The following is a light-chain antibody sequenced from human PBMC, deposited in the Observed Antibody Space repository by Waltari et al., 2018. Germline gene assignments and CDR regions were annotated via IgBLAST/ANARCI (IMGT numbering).Light chain of an antibody. CDR1: ELAAKN. CDR2: QGN. Sequence: SYEVTQPPSVSVSPGQTATITCSGDELAAKNPCWYQKRPGQSPVLLLYQGNKRPSGTPDRFSGSNSGNTVTLTITGALAVDEADYYCQAWVSNTAVVFGGGTKLTVL. J-gene: IGLJ2*01. CDR3: QAWVSNTAVV. V-gene: IGLV3-1*01.